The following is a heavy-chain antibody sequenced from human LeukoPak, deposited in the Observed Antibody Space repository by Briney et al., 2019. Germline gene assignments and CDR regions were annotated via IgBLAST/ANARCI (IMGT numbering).Heavy chain of an antibody. CDR1: GFTFSSYW. Sequence: PGGSLRVSCAASGFTFSSYWMHWVRQAPGKGLVWVSRIKSDGSDIIYADSVKGRFTISTDNAKNMLYLEMNGLRGEDTAVYYCTRKSGHYYGMDVWGKGTTVTVSS. CDR2: IKSDGSDI. D-gene: IGHD1-26*01. V-gene: IGHV3-74*01. J-gene: IGHJ6*04. CDR3: TRKSGHYYGMDV.